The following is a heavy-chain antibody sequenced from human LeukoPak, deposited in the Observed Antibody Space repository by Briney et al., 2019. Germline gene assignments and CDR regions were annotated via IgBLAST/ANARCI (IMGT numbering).Heavy chain of an antibody. Sequence: SETLSLTCTVSGGSISSYYWSWIRQSPGKGLECIGYIHYTGSTNYNPSLKSRVTISVETSKNQFSLKLSSVTAADTAVYYCARDNSGSYYGTFDYWGQGTLVTVSS. V-gene: IGHV4-59*12. CDR1: GGSISSYY. D-gene: IGHD1-26*01. CDR2: IHYTGST. CDR3: ARDNSGSYYGTFDY. J-gene: IGHJ4*02.